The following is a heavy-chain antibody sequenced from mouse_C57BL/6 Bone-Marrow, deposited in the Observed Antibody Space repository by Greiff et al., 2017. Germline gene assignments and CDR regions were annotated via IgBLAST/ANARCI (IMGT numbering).Heavy chain of an antibody. D-gene: IGHD2-2*01. CDR2: ILPGSGST. CDR1: GYTFPGYW. CDR3: ARLCPMMVTTYWDGY. Sequence: QVQLQQSGAELMKPGASVQLSCKATGYTFPGYWIEWVKQRPGHGLEWIGEILPGSGSTNYNEKFKGKSTFTADKSSNKAYMQISSLTPEDSPIYYGARLCPMMVTTYWDGYCGQGTTLTVSS. V-gene: IGHV1-9*01. J-gene: IGHJ2*01.